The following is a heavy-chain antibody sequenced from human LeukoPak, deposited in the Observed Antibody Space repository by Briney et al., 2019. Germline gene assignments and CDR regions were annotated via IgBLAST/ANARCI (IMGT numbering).Heavy chain of an antibody. CDR2: INEDGSEK. CDR1: GFTFSSYS. J-gene: IGHJ4*02. Sequence: GGSLRLSCAASGFTFSSYSMNWVRQAPGKGLEWVANINEDGSEKHYVGSVEGRFTISRDNAKNSVYLQMSSLRAEDMAVYYCARDLPDYWGQGTLVTVSS. V-gene: IGHV3-7*03. CDR3: ARDLPDY.